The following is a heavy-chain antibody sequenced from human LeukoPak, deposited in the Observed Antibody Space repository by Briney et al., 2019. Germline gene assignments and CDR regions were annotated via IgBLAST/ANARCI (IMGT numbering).Heavy chain of an antibody. CDR1: GYTFTCYY. D-gene: IGHD4-17*01. J-gene: IGHJ4*02. CDR3: ATTVTTGNSNFDY. V-gene: IGHV1-46*01. Sequence: GASVKVSCKASGYTFTCYYMHWVRQAPGQGLEWMGIINPSGGSTSYAQKFQGRVTMTRDTSTSAVYMELSSLRSEDTAVYYCATTVTTGNSNFDYWGQGTLVTVSS. CDR2: INPSGGST.